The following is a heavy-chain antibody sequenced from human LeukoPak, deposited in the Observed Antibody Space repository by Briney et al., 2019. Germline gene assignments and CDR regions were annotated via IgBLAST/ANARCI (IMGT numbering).Heavy chain of an antibody. V-gene: IGHV4-31*03. CDR1: GGSISSGGYY. CDR2: IYYSGST. D-gene: IGHD3-10*01. J-gene: IGHJ6*04. Sequence: SQTLSLTCTVSGGSISSGGYYWSWIRQHPGKGLEWIGYIYYSGSTYYNPSLKSRVTISVDTSKNQFSLKLSSVTAADTAVYYCARERPSYGSGNYGTDVWGKGTTVTVSS. CDR3: ARERPSYGSGNYGTDV.